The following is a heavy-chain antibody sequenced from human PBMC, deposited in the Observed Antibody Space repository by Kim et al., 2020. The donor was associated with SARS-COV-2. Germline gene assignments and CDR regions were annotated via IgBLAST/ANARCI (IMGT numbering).Heavy chain of an antibody. CDR3: ARDYIWRIGGSYYYYYMDV. CDR1: GYTFTSYA. V-gene: IGHV7-4-1*02. CDR2: INTNTGNP. Sequence: ASVKVSCKASGYTFTSYAMNWVRQAPGQGLEWMGWINTNTGNPTYAQGFTGRFVFSLDTSVSTAYLQISSLKAEDTAVYYCARDYIWRIGGSYYYYYMDVWGKGTTVTVCS. J-gene: IGHJ6*03. D-gene: IGHD3-16*01.